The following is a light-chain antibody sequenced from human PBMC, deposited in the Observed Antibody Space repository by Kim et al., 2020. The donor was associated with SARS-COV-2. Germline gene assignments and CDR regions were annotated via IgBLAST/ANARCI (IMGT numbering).Light chain of an antibody. CDR2: GAS. Sequence: EIVLTQSPGTLSLSPGERATLSCRASRSVSSRYLAWYKQKPGQAPRLLIYGASSRATGIPDRFSGSGSGTDYTLTISRLEPEDFAVYYCQQYDSSPLTFGGGTKLEI. CDR3: QQYDSSPLT. V-gene: IGKV3-20*01. J-gene: IGKJ4*01. CDR1: RSVSSRY.